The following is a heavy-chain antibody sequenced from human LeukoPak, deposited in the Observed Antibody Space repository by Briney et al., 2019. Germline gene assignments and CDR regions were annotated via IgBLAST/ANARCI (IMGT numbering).Heavy chain of an antibody. Sequence: GGSLRLSCAASGFTFSSYAMSWVRQTPGKGLEWVSAIGGSGGATNYADSVKGRFTISRDNSKHTLYLQMNSLRAEDTAVYYCAKRSCSGGSCNFDYWGQGTLVTVSS. D-gene: IGHD2-15*01. CDR3: AKRSCSGGSCNFDY. V-gene: IGHV3-23*01. CDR2: IGGSGGAT. CDR1: GFTFSSYA. J-gene: IGHJ4*02.